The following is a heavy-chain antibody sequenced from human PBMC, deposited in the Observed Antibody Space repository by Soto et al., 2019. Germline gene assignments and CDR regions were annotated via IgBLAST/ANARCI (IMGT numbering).Heavy chain of an antibody. CDR2: IYPGDSDT. J-gene: IGHJ6*02. D-gene: IGHD6-13*01. Sequence: GESLKISCKGSGYSFTSYWIGWVRQMPGKGLEWMGIIYPGDSDTRHSPSFQGQVTISADKSISTAYLQWSSLKASDTAMYYCAKALSSSWEMNYYYYGMDVWGQGTTVTVSS. V-gene: IGHV5-51*01. CDR3: AKALSSSWEMNYYYYGMDV. CDR1: GYSFTSYW.